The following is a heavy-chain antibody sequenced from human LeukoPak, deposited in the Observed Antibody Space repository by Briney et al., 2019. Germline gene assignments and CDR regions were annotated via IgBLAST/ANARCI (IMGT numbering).Heavy chain of an antibody. J-gene: IGHJ4*02. CDR1: GFTFSDYY. CDR2: IRSSGTTI. CDR3: ARVAQLWFGNDY. V-gene: IGHV3-11*04. Sequence: PGGSLRLSCAASGFTFSDYYMTWIRQAPGKGLDWASYIRSSGTTIYYADSVKGRFTISRDNAKNSLYLQMNSLRAEDTAVYYCARVAQLWFGNDYWGQGTLVTVSS. D-gene: IGHD5-18*01.